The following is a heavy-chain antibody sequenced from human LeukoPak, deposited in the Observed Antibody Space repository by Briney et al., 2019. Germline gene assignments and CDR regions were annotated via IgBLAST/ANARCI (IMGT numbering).Heavy chain of an antibody. CDR1: GFTFSSYG. J-gene: IGHJ4*02. CDR2: LWYDGSNK. CDR3: AKDRVGYYDSSGSSLLDY. Sequence: PGRSLTLSCAASGFTFSSYGMHWVRQAPGKGLEGVAVLWYDGSNKYYADSVKGRFTISRDNSKNTLYLQMNSQSAEDTAVYYCAKDRVGYYDSSGSSLLDYWGQGTLVTVSS. D-gene: IGHD3-22*01. V-gene: IGHV3-33*06.